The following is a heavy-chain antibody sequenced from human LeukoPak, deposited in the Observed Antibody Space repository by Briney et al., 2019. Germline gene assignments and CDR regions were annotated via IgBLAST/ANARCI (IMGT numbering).Heavy chain of an antibody. CDR2: IGGRGGNT. Sequence: PGGSLRLSCAASGFTFSSFTMTWVRQAPGKGLEWVSAIGGRGGNTYYADFLEGRFTIARDNSKDMVYLQMNSLKVEDTAIYYCGKEGGAWGQGTKVTVSS. CDR3: GKEGGA. D-gene: IGHD3-16*01. V-gene: IGHV3-23*01. J-gene: IGHJ5*02. CDR1: GFTFSSFT.